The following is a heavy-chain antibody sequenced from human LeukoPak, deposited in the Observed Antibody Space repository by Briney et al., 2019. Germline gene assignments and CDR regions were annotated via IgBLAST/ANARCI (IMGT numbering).Heavy chain of an antibody. Sequence: SETLSLTCTVSGGSISSYYWSWIRQPPGKGLEWIGYIYYSGSTNYNPSLKSRVTISVDTSKNQFSLKLSSVTAADTAVYYCARATSFNDYYDSSGFDYWGQGTLVTVSS. CDR1: GGSISSYY. V-gene: IGHV4-59*01. D-gene: IGHD3-22*01. CDR2: IYYSGST. CDR3: ARATSFNDYYDSSGFDY. J-gene: IGHJ4*02.